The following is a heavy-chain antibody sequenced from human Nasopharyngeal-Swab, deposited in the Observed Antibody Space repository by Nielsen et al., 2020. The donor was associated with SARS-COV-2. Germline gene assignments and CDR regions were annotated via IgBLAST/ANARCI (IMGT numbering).Heavy chain of an antibody. D-gene: IGHD2-2*01. CDR2: IKQDGREK. V-gene: IGHV3-7*01. CDR1: GFTFSSYW. J-gene: IGHJ6*02. Sequence: GESLKISCAASGFTFSSYWMSWVRQAPGKGLEWVANIKQDGREKYYVDSVKGRFTISRDNAKNSLYLQMNSLRAEDTAVYYCARVPAAKQDPPFNYGMDVWGQGTTVTVSS. CDR3: ARVPAAKQDPPFNYGMDV.